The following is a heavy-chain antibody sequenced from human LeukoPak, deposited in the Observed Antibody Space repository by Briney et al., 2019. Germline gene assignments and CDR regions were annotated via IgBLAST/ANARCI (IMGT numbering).Heavy chain of an antibody. Sequence: LAGGSLRLSCAASGFTFSSYSMNWVRQAPGKGLEWVSYITSSSSAIYYADSVKGRFTISRDNAKNSLYLQMNSLRAEDTAIYYCVRDLDSVAFLWGQGTLVTVSS. CDR2: ITSSSSAI. CDR1: GFTFSSYS. V-gene: IGHV3-48*01. CDR3: VRDLDSVAFL. J-gene: IGHJ4*02. D-gene: IGHD3/OR15-3a*01.